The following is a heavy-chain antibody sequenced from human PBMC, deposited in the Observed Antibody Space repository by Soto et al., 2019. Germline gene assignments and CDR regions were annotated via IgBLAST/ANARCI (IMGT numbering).Heavy chain of an antibody. J-gene: IGHJ3*02. CDR3: ARDQKVAMEGSFGAFDI. CDR1: GGSISSGGYS. CDR2: MYHSGST. V-gene: IGHV4-30-2*05. D-gene: IGHD3-3*01. Sequence: SETLSLTCAVSGGSISSGGYSWSWIRQPPGKGLEWIGYMYHSGSTYYNPSLKSRVTISVDTSKNQFSLKLSSVTAADTAVYYCARDQKVAMEGSFGAFDIWGQGTMVPVSS.